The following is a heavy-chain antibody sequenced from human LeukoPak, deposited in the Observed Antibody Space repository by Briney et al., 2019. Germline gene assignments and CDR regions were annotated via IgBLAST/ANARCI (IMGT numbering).Heavy chain of an antibody. J-gene: IGHJ4*02. D-gene: IGHD3-10*01. CDR1: GYTFTSCD. V-gene: IGHV1-8*01. Sequence: ASVKVSCKASGYTFTSCDINWVRQATGQGLGWMGWMNPNSGNTGYAQKFQGRVTMTRNTSISTAYMELSSLRSEDTAVYYCARGEEFGEFFDYWGQGTLVTVSS. CDR2: MNPNSGNT. CDR3: ARGEEFGEFFDY.